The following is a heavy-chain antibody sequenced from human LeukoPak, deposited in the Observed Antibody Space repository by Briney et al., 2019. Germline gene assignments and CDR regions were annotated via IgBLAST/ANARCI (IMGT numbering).Heavy chain of an antibody. V-gene: IGHV7-4-1*02. CDR3: ARVHGPYDSRGYYRWFDP. J-gene: IGHJ5*02. D-gene: IGHD3-22*01. CDR2: IKTKTGNP. CDR1: GYTFTIYT. Sequence: GASVTVSCKASGYTFTIYTMYWVRQTPGQGLEWMGWIKTKTGNPPYIQGFTGRFVFSLAPSVSTAYLQISSLRAEDTAVYSCARVHGPYDSRGYYRWFDPWGQGSLVTVSS.